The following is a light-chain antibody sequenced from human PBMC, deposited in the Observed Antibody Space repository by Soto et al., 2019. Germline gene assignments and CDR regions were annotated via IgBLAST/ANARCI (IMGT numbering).Light chain of an antibody. CDR2: GAS. CDR3: QQYNNWPLT. Sequence: EIVMTQSPATLSVSPGERATLSCRTSQSVNDNLAWYQQKPGQGPRLLIYGASIRAIGIPARSSGSGSGTEFTLTINSLQSEDFAVYYCQQYNNWPLTFGGGTKVDIK. V-gene: IGKV3D-15*01. CDR1: QSVNDN. J-gene: IGKJ4*01.